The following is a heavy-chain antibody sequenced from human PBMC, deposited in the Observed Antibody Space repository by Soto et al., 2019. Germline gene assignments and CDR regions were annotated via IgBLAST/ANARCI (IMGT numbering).Heavy chain of an antibody. V-gene: IGHV3-23*01. Sequence: QPGGSLRLSCAASRFTSGYHAMNWVRQAPGKGLEWVSTISSNGENTHYADSVKGRFIISSDNSSNTVALQMNSLRVEDTAVHYCVSWVSAHFDSWGQGTLVTVSS. J-gene: IGHJ4*01. CDR2: ISSNGENT. CDR1: RFTSGYHA. D-gene: IGHD2-8*01. CDR3: VSWVSAHFDS.